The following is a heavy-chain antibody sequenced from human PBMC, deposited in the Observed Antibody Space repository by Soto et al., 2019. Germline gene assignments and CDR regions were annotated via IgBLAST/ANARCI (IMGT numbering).Heavy chain of an antibody. J-gene: IGHJ6*02. Sequence: PSETLSLTCTVSGDSISPHYWTWVRRPPGKGLEWVGYVYYTGTTMYNPSLKSRLTISVDTSMNEFSLRLTSVTAADTAVYYCARLNGYCVSTGCHGYYGMDVWGQGTTVTVSS. CDR3: ARLNGYCVSTGCHGYYGMDV. D-gene: IGHD2-2*03. CDR2: VYYTGTT. V-gene: IGHV4-59*08. CDR1: GDSISPHY.